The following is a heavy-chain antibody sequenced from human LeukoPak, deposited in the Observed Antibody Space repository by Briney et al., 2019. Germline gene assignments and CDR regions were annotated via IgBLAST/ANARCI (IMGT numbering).Heavy chain of an antibody. CDR1: GGSISSSSYY. CDR3: ARRQASYGSGSYGHDY. V-gene: IGHV4-39*01. J-gene: IGHJ4*02. D-gene: IGHD3-10*01. CDR2: IYYSGST. Sequence: SETLSLTCTVSGGSISSSSYYWGWTRQPPGKGLEWIGSIYYSGSTYYNPSLKSRVTISVDTSKNQFSLKLSSVTAADTAVYYCARRQASYGSGSYGHDYWGQGTLVTVSS.